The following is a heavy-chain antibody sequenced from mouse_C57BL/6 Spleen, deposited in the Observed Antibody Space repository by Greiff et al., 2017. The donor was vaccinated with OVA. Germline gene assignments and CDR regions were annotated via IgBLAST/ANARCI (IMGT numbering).Heavy chain of an antibody. Sequence: QVQLQQPGAELVMPGASVKLSCKASGYTFTSYWMHWVKQRPGQGLEWIGEIDPSDSYTNYNQKFKGKSTLTVDKSSSTAYMQLSSLTSEDSAVYYCARALVVPFDYWGQGTTLTVSS. V-gene: IGHV1-69*01. CDR3: ARALVVPFDY. CDR1: GYTFTSYW. D-gene: IGHD1-1*01. CDR2: IDPSDSYT. J-gene: IGHJ2*01.